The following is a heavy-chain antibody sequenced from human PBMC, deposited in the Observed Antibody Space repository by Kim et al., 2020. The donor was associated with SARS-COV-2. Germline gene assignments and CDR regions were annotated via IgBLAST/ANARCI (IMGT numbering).Heavy chain of an antibody. CDR2: ISYDGSNK. CDR3: AKDQSGVVAGTLGY. D-gene: IGHD2-15*01. CDR1: GFTFSSYG. Sequence: GGSLRLSCAASGFTFSSYGMHWVRQAPGKGLEWVAVISYDGSNKYYADSVKGRFTISRDNSKNTLYLQMNSLRAEDTAVYYCAKDQSGVVAGTLGYWGQGTLVTVSS. V-gene: IGHV3-30*18. J-gene: IGHJ4*02.